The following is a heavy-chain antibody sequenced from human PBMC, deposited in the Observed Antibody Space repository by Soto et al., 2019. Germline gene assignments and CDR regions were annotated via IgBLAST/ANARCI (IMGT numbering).Heavy chain of an antibody. D-gene: IGHD6-19*01. CDR3: AKGGSGWYGRKYIDY. CDR1: GFTFSSYA. V-gene: IGHV3-23*01. CDR2: ISGSGGST. Sequence: EVQLLESGGGLVQPGGSLRLSCAASGFTFSSYAMSWVRQAPGKGLEWVSAISGSGGSTYYADSVKGRFTISRDNSKNTLYLQMNSLRSEDTAVYYCAKGGSGWYGRKYIDYWGQGTLVTVSS. J-gene: IGHJ4*02.